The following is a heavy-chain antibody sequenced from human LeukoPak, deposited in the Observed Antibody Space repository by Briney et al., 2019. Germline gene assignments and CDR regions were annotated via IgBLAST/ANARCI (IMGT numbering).Heavy chain of an antibody. CDR2: IWYDGSNK. J-gene: IGHJ6*02. CDR1: GFTFSSYG. CDR3: ARDPSPYYYYGMDV. V-gene: IGHV3-33*01. Sequence: PGRSLRLSCAASGFTFSSYGMHWVRQAPGKGLEWVAVIWYDGSNKYYAVSVKGRFAISRDNSKNTLYLQMNSLRAEDTAVYCCARDPSPYYYYGMDVWGQGTTVTVSS. D-gene: IGHD6-6*01.